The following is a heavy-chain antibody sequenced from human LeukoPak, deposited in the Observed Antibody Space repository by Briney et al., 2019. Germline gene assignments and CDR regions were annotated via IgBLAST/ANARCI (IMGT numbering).Heavy chain of an antibody. J-gene: IGHJ4*02. V-gene: IGHV3-23*01. Sequence: QPGGSLRLSCAASGFPFSSYAMSWVRQAPGKGLEWVSAISGSGGSTYYADSVKGRFTISRDNSKNTLYLQMNSLRAEDTAVYYCAKDPLSLHYYDSSGYHPDYWGQGTLVTVSS. D-gene: IGHD3-22*01. CDR1: GFPFSSYA. CDR3: AKDPLSLHYYDSSGYHPDY. CDR2: ISGSGGST.